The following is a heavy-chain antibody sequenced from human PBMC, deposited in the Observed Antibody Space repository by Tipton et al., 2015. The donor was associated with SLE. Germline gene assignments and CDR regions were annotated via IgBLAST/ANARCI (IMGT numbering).Heavy chain of an antibody. CDR1: GGSISSGGYY. CDR2: IYYSGST. D-gene: IGHD3-22*01. CDR3: ARVRYYYDSSGSHWYFDL. J-gene: IGHJ2*01. V-gene: IGHV4-61*08. Sequence: LRLSCTVSGGSISSGGYYWSWIRQHPGKGLEWIGYIYYSGSTNYNPSLKSRVTISVDTSKNQFSLKLSSVTAADTAVYYCARVRYYYDSSGSHWYFDLWGRGTLVTVSS.